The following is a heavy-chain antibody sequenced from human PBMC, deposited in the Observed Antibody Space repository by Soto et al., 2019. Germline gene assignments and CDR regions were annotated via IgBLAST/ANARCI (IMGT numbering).Heavy chain of an antibody. V-gene: IGHV3-23*01. CDR3: AREGTYYDILTGYSPQNFDY. CDR1: GFTFSSYA. CDR2: ISGSGGST. Sequence: HPGGSLRLSCAASGFTFSSYAMSWVRQAPGKGLEWVSAISGSGGSTYYADSVKGRFTISRDNAKNTLYLQMNSLRAEDTAVYYCAREGTYYDILTGYSPQNFDYWGQGTLVTVSS. D-gene: IGHD3-9*01. J-gene: IGHJ4*02.